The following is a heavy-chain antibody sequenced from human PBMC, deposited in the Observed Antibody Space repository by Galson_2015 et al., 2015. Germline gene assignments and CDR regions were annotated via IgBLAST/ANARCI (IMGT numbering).Heavy chain of an antibody. V-gene: IGHV3-30-3*01. Sequence: SLRLSCAASGFTFSAYAMHWVRQAPGKGLEWVAVISYDGSKKYYADSVKGRFTISRDNSKNTLYLQMNSLRAEDTAAYYCARSPRGGLYYFDYWGQGTLVTVSS. J-gene: IGHJ4*02. CDR3: ARSPRGGLYYFDY. D-gene: IGHD2-15*01. CDR2: ISYDGSKK. CDR1: GFTFSAYA.